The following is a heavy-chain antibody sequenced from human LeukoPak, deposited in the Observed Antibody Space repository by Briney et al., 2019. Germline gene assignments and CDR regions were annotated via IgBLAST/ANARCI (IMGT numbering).Heavy chain of an antibody. V-gene: IGHV4-34*01. J-gene: IGHJ5*02. D-gene: IGHD1-7*01. CDR2: INHSGGT. Sequence: SETLSLTCAVLGGSFSGHYWTWIRQPPGKGLEWIGEINHSGGTNYNPSLKSRVIISVDTSKNQFSLKLSSLTAADTAVYYCARPTSWVNYFDPWGQGTLVTVSS. CDR3: ARPTSWVNYFDP. CDR1: GGSFSGHY.